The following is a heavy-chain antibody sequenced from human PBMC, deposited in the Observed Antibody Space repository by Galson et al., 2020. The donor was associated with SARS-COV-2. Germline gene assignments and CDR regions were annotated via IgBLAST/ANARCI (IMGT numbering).Heavy chain of an antibody. CDR1: GGSFSGYY. J-gene: IGHJ5*02. Sequence: SETLSLTCAVYGGSFSGYYWSWIRQPPGKGLEWIGEINHSGSTNYNPSLKSRVTISVDTSKNQFSLKLSSVTAADTAVYYCARGIKLIVWLVGDGWFDPWGQGTLVTVSS. CDR2: INHSGST. CDR3: ARGIKLIVWLVGDGWFDP. D-gene: IGHD6-19*01. V-gene: IGHV4-34*01.